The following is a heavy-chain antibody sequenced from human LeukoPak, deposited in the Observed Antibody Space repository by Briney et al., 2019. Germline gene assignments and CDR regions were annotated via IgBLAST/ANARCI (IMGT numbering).Heavy chain of an antibody. V-gene: IGHV4-39*07. CDR1: GGSISSSSYY. D-gene: IGHD6-19*01. J-gene: IGHJ6*02. CDR2: IYYSGST. Sequence: SETLSLTCTVSGGSISSSSYYWGWIRQPPGKGLEWIGSIYYSGSTYYNPSLKSRVTISVDTSKNQFSLKLSSVTAADTAVYSCTRLPPYSSGWFLAFEGMDVWGQGTTVTVSS. CDR3: TRLPPYSSGWFLAFEGMDV.